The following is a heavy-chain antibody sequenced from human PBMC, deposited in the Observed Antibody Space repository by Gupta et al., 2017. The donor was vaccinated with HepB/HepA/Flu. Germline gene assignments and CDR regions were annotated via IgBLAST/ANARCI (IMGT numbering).Heavy chain of an antibody. CDR3: AREARNYDRDNFDC. D-gene: IGHD3-22*01. CDR2: ISGSESAK. CDR1: GFNFSISS. V-gene: IGHV3-48*02. Sequence: EVQLVESGGGLVQPGGSLRLSCATSGFNFSISSMNWVRQAPGQGLEWVSYISGSESAKQYADSVKGRFTIARDNAKNSLHLQMNSLRDEDTAVYYCAREARNYDRDNFDCWGQGTLVTVSS. J-gene: IGHJ4*02.